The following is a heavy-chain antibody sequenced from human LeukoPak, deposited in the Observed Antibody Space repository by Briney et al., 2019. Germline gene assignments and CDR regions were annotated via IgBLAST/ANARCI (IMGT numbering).Heavy chain of an antibody. CDR1: GGSISSGSYY. Sequence: SETLSLTCTVSGGSISSGSYYWSWIRQPAGKGLEWIGRIYTSGSTNYNPSLKSRVTISVDTSKNQFSLKLSSVTAADTAVYYCARDLGTGGGSYYFDYWGQGTLVTVSS. CDR2: IYTSGST. D-gene: IGHD7-27*01. J-gene: IGHJ4*02. CDR3: ARDLGTGGGSYYFDY. V-gene: IGHV4-61*02.